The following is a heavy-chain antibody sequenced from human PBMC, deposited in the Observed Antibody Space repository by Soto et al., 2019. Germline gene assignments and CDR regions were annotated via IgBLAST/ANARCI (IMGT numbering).Heavy chain of an antibody. CDR2: IYSNGNT. CDR1: GGSISNYY. V-gene: IGHV4-59*08. D-gene: IGHD6-13*01. Sequence: SETLSLTCTVSGGSISNYYCSWIRQPPGKGLEWIGYIYSNGNTNYNPSLKGRVTISVDTSNNQFSLNLKSMTAADTAVYYCARSPRTNSSPDYWGQGTLFTVSS. J-gene: IGHJ4*02. CDR3: ARSPRTNSSPDY.